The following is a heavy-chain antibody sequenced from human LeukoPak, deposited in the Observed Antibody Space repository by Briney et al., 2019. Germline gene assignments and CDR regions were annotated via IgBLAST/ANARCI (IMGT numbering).Heavy chain of an antibody. D-gene: IGHD3-3*01. CDR2: FVGGVTT. CDR3: AKQARYSNFWSGYLYYFDY. J-gene: IGHJ4*02. CDR1: GFTFNNYA. Sequence: PGGSLRLSCAASGFTFNNYAASWVRQAPGKGLEWVSAFVGGVTTYYADSVKGRFTISRDNSRNTLYLQMNTLRAEDTAVYYCAKQARYSNFWSGYLYYFDYWGQGTLVTVSS. V-gene: IGHV3-23*01.